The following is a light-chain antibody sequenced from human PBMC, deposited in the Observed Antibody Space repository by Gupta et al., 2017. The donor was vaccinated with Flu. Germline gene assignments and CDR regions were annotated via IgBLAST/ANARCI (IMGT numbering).Light chain of an antibody. CDR1: QSVSSN. V-gene: IGKV3-15*01. Sequence: EIVMTPSPATLSVSPGERATLSCRASQSVSSNLAWYQQKPGQAPRHLIYGASTSATGIPARFSGSGSGTEFTLTIGSLQSEDFAVYDCQQYNKWPPWTFGQGTKVEIK. CDR2: GAS. CDR3: QQYNKWPPWT. J-gene: IGKJ1*01.